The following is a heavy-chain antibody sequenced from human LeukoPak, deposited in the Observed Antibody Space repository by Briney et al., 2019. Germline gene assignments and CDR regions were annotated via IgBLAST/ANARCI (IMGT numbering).Heavy chain of an antibody. J-gene: IGHJ4*02. CDR3: ARAVAPVIAARPTLGH. Sequence: ASVKVSCKASGYTFSTYYMHWVRQAPGQGLEWMGIINPSGGSTTYAQKFQGRVTITRDTSTSTVYMEVSRLRSEDTAVYYCARAVAPVIAARPTLGHWGQGTLVTVSS. CDR2: INPSGGST. CDR1: GYTFSTYY. V-gene: IGHV1-46*01. D-gene: IGHD6-6*01.